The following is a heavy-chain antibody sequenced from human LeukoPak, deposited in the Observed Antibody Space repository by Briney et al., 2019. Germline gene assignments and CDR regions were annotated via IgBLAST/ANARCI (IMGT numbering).Heavy chain of an antibody. V-gene: IGHV3-33*01. D-gene: IGHD3-9*01. J-gene: IGHJ4*02. CDR3: ARSTSSEYDIYHFDY. CDR2: IWYDGNNK. Sequence: GRSLRLSCAAPGFTFSSYGMHWVRQAPGKGLEWVAVIWYDGNNKYYADSVKGRFTISRDNSKNTLYLQMNSLRAEDTAVYYCARSTSSEYDIYHFDYWGQGTLVTVSS. CDR1: GFTFSSYG.